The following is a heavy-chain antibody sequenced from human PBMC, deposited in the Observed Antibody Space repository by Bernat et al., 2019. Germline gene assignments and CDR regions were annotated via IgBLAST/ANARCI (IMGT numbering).Heavy chain of an antibody. CDR3: ARRGGVTTDYYYMDV. J-gene: IGHJ6*03. V-gene: IGHV4-39*01. Sequence: QMQLEESGPGLVKPSETLSLNCSVSGGSISITSYYWAWIRQPPGEGLEWIGTVYYSGSTNYNPSLKSRATISVDTSKNQFSLKLSSVTAADTAVYYCARRGGVTTDYYYMDVWGKGTTVTVSS. CDR2: VYYSGST. CDR1: GGSISITSYY. D-gene: IGHD4-17*01.